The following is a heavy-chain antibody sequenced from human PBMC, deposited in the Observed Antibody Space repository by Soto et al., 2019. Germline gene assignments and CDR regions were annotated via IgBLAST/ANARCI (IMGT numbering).Heavy chain of an antibody. CDR1: GFTFSDAW. J-gene: IGHJ6*02. CDR2: IKSKTDGGTR. Sequence: EVQLVESGGGLAKPGGSLRLSCAASGFTFSDAWMTWVRQAPGKGPEWVGRIKSKTDGGTRDYAAPLKGRFTISRDDSENTLYLQMNSLKSEDTAIYYCTTSDSMWDHYYIDVWGQGTTVTVSS. V-gene: IGHV3-15*01. D-gene: IGHD1-26*01. CDR3: TTSDSMWDHYYIDV.